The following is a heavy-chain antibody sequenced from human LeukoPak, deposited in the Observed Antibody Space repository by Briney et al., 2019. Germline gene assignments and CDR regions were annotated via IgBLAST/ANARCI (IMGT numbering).Heavy chain of an antibody. J-gene: IGHJ4*02. D-gene: IGHD3-22*01. V-gene: IGHV1-18*01. CDR3: ARVTLQRGHYYDSSGYFDY. CDR2: ISAYNGNT. CDR1: GYTFTSYG. Sequence: GASVKVSCKASGYTFTSYGISWVRQAPGQGLEWMGWISAYNGNTNYAQKLQGRVTMTTDTSTSTAYMELSRLRSDDTAVYYCARVTLQRGHYYDSSGYFDYWGQGTLVTVSS.